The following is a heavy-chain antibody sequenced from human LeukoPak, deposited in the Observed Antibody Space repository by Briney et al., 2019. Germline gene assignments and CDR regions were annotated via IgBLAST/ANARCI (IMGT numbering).Heavy chain of an antibody. J-gene: IGHJ3*02. Sequence: GGSLRLSCAASGFTFSSYWVSWVRQAPGKGLEWVSSIYTTSSYIYYADSVKGRFTISRDNAKNSLYLQMNSLRAEDTAMYYCARESADYGEAFDIWGQGTMVTVSS. CDR3: ARESADYGEAFDI. V-gene: IGHV3-21*01. CDR2: IYTTSSYI. D-gene: IGHD4-17*01. CDR1: GFTFSSYW.